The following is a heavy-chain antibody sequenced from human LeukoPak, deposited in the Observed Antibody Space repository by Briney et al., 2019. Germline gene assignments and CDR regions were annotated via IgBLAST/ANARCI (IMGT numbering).Heavy chain of an antibody. CDR2: IRDKVANYAT. CDR3: TRLDDGFDI. J-gene: IGHJ3*02. Sequence: GGSLRVSCAASGFTFSGSAMHWVRQASGIGLEWVGRIRDKVANYATAYAASVKGRFTISRYDSKNTAYLQMNSLKTEDTAVYFCTRLDDGFDIWGHGTMVTVSS. CDR1: GFTFSGSA. V-gene: IGHV3-73*01.